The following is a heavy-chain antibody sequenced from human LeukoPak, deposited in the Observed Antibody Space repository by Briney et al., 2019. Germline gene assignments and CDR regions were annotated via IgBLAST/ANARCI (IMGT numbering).Heavy chain of an antibody. D-gene: IGHD6-13*01. J-gene: IGHJ1*01. CDR3: AKVGGIAAAGTVAYFQH. V-gene: IGHV3-15*05. Sequence: GESLRLSCEASGFIFSSAWMTWVRQAPGKGLEWVGHIKNKTNGGTTDYAAPVKGRFTISRDNAKNSLYLQMNSLRAEDTALYYCAKVGGIAAAGTVAYFQHWGQGTLVTVSS. CDR1: GFIFSSAW. CDR2: IKNKTNGGTT.